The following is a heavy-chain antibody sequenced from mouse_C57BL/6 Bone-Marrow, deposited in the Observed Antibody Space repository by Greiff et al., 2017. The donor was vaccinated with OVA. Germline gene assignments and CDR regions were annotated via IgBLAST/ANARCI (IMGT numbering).Heavy chain of an antibody. CDR3: ARLAPYYDYYYFDY. V-gene: IGHV1-64*01. CDR2: IHPNSGST. D-gene: IGHD2-4*01. Sequence: QVQLQQPGAELVKPGASVKLSCKASGYTFTSYWMHWVKRRPGQGLEWIGMIHPNSGSTNYNEKLKSKATLTVDKSSSTAYMQLSSLTSEDSAVYYCARLAPYYDYYYFDYWGQGTTLTVSS. CDR1: GYTFTSYW. J-gene: IGHJ2*01.